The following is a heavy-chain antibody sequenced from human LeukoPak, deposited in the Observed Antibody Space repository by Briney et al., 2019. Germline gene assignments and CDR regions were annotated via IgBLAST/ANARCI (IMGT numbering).Heavy chain of an antibody. D-gene: IGHD3-3*01. Sequence: KPSETLSLTCTVSGGSISSYYWSWIRQPPGKGLEWIGYIYYSGSTNYNPSLKSRVTISVDTSKNQFSLKLSSVTAADTAVYYCARDSYDFWSGYYPPGYYYYGMDVWGQGTTVTVSS. V-gene: IGHV4-59*01. CDR3: ARDSYDFWSGYYPPGYYYYGMDV. CDR2: IYYSGST. J-gene: IGHJ6*02. CDR1: GGSISSYY.